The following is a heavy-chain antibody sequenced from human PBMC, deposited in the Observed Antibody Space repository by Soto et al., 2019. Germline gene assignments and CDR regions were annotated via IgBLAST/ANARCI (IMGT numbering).Heavy chain of an antibody. V-gene: IGHV4-59*08. CDR2: IYYAGST. Sequence: SETLSLTCTVSGGSMISYYWSWIRQPPGRGLEWIGFIYYAGSTYYNPSLNSRVTISVDTSKNQFSLKVSSVTAADTAVYYCARHPSDFWFDPWGQGTLVTVSS. D-gene: IGHD2-21*02. CDR3: ARHPSDFWFDP. J-gene: IGHJ5*02. CDR1: GGSMISYY.